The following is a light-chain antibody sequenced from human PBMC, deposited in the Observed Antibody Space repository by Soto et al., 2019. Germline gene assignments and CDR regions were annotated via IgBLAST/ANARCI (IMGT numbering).Light chain of an antibody. CDR3: QQFSSYWT. Sequence: GDRVTITCRASQSISSWLAWYQQKPGKAPKLLISDASSLESGVPSRFSGDRSGTEFTLTINSLHPEDVATYFCQQFSSYWTFGQGTRVGIK. CDR2: DAS. CDR1: QSISSW. J-gene: IGKJ1*01. V-gene: IGKV1-5*01.